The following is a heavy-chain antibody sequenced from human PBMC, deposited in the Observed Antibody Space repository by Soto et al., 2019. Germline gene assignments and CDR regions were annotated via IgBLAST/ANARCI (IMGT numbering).Heavy chain of an antibody. V-gene: IGHV3-30*18. CDR2: ISYDGSNK. J-gene: IGHJ5*02. D-gene: IGHD6-19*01. Sequence: QVQLVESGGGVVQPGRSLRLSCAASGFTFSSYGMHWVRQAPGKGLEWVAVISYDGSNKYYADSVKGRFTISRDNSKNTLYLQMNSLRAEDTAVYYCAKGGQPRQWLDLPWFDPWGQGTLVTVSS. CDR3: AKGGQPRQWLDLPWFDP. CDR1: GFTFSSYG.